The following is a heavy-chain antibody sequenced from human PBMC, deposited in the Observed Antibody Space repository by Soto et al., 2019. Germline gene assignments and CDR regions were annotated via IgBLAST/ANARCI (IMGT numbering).Heavy chain of an antibody. D-gene: IGHD3-16*01. J-gene: IGHJ6*02. CDR3: AREGEMPYYYYGLDV. CDR1: GYTFTTYG. V-gene: IGHV1-18*01. CDR2: ISGYDGHT. Sequence: QVQLVQSGAEVRKPGASVKVSCKASGYTFTTYGISWVRQAPGQGLEWMGWISGYDGHTKYAQKFQGRIIMTTDTPTSTVYMDLRRLRSDDTAVYYCAREGEMPYYYYGLDVWGQGTTVTVSS.